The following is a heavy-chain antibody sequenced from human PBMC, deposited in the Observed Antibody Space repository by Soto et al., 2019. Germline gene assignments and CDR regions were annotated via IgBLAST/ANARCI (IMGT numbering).Heavy chain of an antibody. Sequence: GESLKISCKGSGYSFTSYWISWVRQMPGKGLEWMGRIDPSDSYTNYSPSFQGHVTISADKSISTAYLQWSSLKASDTAMYYCARGPADSIFYYYGMDVWGQGTKVTVSS. V-gene: IGHV5-10-1*01. CDR1: GYSFTSYW. D-gene: IGHD2-2*01. CDR3: ARGPADSIFYYYGMDV. J-gene: IGHJ6*02. CDR2: IDPSDSYT.